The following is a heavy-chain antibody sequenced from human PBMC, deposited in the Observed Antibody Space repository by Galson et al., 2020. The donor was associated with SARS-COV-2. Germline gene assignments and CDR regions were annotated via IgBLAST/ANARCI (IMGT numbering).Heavy chain of an antibody. D-gene: IGHD6-19*01. CDR2: ISWDGGST. Sequence: GGSLRLSCAASGFTFDDYAMHWVRQAPGKGLEWVSLISWDGGSTYYADSVKGRFTISRDNSKNSLYLQMNSLRAEDTALYYCAKDIEWGSGWQFDYWGQGTLVTVSS. V-gene: IGHV3-43D*03. CDR3: AKDIEWGSGWQFDY. J-gene: IGHJ4*02. CDR1: GFTFDDYA.